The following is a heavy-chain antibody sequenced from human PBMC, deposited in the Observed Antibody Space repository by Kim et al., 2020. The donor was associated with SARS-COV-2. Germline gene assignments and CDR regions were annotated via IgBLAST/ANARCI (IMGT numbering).Heavy chain of an antibody. CDR1: GFIFGDYG. CDR2: IRSNTYGGTT. D-gene: IGHD2-2*01. Sequence: GGSLGLSCSASGFIFGDYGMSWVRQAPGKGLEWVSFIRSNTYGGTTEYAASVKGRFTISRDDSKSIAYLQMNSLKTEDTAVYYCTREGGSTGSTNNRWYYMDVWGKGTTVTVSS. J-gene: IGHJ6*03. CDR3: TREGGSTGSTNNRWYYMDV. V-gene: IGHV3-49*04.